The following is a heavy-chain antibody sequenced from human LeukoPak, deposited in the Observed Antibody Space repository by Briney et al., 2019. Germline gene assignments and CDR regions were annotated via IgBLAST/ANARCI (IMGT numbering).Heavy chain of an antibody. CDR2: INPNSGGT. D-gene: IGHD6-13*01. CDR3: VRNGDSSSWYWDYFDH. J-gene: IGHJ4*02. CDR1: GYTFTVYY. V-gene: IGHV1-2*02. Sequence: ASVRVSCKSSGYTFTVYYMHCVRQAPGQGLEWMGWINPNSGGTNSTQTLQSRVTLTRDTTISTACMDLNRVRSEETPVYYSVRNGDSSSWYWDYFDHWGQGTLVTVSS.